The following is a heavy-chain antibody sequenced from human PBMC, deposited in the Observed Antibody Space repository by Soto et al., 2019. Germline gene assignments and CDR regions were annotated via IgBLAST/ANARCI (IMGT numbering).Heavy chain of an antibody. V-gene: IGHV2-5*02. D-gene: IGHD3-10*01. CDR2: IYWDDDK. J-gene: IGHJ5*02. CDR3: ANRADGSGIVWFDP. CDR1: GFSLSTSGVG. Sequence: SRPTRVNPTQTFTLTCTLSGFSLSTSGVGVGWIRQPPGKALEWLALIYWDDDKRYSPSLKSRLTITKDTSKNQVVLTMTNMDPVDTATYYCANRADGSGIVWFDPWGQGTLVTVSS.